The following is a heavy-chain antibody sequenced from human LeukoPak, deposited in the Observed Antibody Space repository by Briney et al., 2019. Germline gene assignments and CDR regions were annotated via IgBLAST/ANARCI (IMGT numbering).Heavy chain of an antibody. V-gene: IGHV1-69*01. CDR3: ARDPSMVRGENTPYFDY. J-gene: IGHJ4*02. CDR1: GGTFSSYA. Sequence: VASVKVSCKASGGTFSSYAISWVRQAPGQGLEWMGGIIPIFDTADYAQKFQGRVTITADESTSTAYMDLTSLSSEDTAVYYCARDPSMVRGENTPYFDYWGQGTLVTVSS. CDR2: IIPIFDTA. D-gene: IGHD3-10*01.